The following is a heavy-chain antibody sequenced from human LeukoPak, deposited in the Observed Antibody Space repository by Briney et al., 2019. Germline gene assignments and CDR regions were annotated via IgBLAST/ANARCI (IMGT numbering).Heavy chain of an antibody. CDR3: ARGSSSDWPLEY. D-gene: IGHD6-19*01. Sequence: GASVKASCKASGYTFINYAIHWVRQAPGQRLEWMGWINPYNGDTEYSQKLQGRVTITKDTSASTAYMDLSTLRSEDTAVYYCARGSSSDWPLEYWGRGILVTVSS. CDR1: GYTFINYA. J-gene: IGHJ4*02. CDR2: INPYNGDT. V-gene: IGHV1-3*01.